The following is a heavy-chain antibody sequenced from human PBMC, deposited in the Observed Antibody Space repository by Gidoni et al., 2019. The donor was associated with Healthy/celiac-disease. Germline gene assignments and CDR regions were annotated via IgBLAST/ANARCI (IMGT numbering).Heavy chain of an antibody. J-gene: IGHJ6*02. Sequence: EVQLVESGGGLVKPGGSLRLSCAASGFTFSSYSMNWVRQAPGKGLEWVSSISSSSSYIYYADSVKGRFTISRDNAKNSLYLQMNSLRAEDTAVYYCARDGTIFGGGYYGMDVWGQGTTVTVSS. CDR3: ARDGTIFGGGYYGMDV. CDR1: GFTFSSYS. CDR2: ISSSSSYI. D-gene: IGHD3-3*01. V-gene: IGHV3-21*01.